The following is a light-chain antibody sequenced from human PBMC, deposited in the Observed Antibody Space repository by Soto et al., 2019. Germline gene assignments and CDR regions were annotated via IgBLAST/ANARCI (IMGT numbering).Light chain of an antibody. CDR1: QSVSTY. Sequence: EIVLTQSPATLSLSPGERATLSFRASQSVSTYLAWYQQKPGQPPRLLIYDASTRATGIPARFSGSGSGADFTLTISSLEPEDFAVYYCLQRSDWWTFGQGTKVDIK. CDR3: LQRSDWWT. CDR2: DAS. J-gene: IGKJ1*01. V-gene: IGKV3-11*01.